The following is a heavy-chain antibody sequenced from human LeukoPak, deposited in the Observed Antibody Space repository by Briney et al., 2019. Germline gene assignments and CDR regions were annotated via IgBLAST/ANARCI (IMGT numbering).Heavy chain of an antibody. Sequence: PGGSLRLSCAASGFTVSSNYMSWVRQAPGRGLEWVSVIYSGGSTYYADSVKGRFTISRDNSKNTLYLQMNSLRAEDTAAYYCARGYCSGGSCYDYWGQGTLVTVSS. CDR2: IYSGGST. D-gene: IGHD2-15*01. CDR3: ARGYCSGGSCYDY. V-gene: IGHV3-53*01. J-gene: IGHJ4*02. CDR1: GFTVSSNY.